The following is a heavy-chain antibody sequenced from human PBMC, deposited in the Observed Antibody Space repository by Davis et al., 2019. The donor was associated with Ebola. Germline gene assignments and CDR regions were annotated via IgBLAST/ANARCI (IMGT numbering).Heavy chain of an antibody. CDR1: GYTFTSYY. CDR2: INPSGGST. V-gene: IGHV1-46*01. CDR3: ARVITMVRAGWFDP. Sequence: AASVKVSCKASGYTFTSYYMHWVRQAPGQGLEWMGIINPSGGSTSYAQKFQGRVTMTRDTSTSTAYMELRSLRSDDTAVYYCARVITMVRAGWFDPWGQGTLVTVSS. D-gene: IGHD3-10*01. J-gene: IGHJ5*02.